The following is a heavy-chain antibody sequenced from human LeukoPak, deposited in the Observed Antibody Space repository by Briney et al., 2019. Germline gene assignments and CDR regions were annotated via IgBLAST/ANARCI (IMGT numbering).Heavy chain of an antibody. CDR3: ARDEAVGTGAGKQWLIIDY. CDR1: GGTFSSYA. V-gene: IGHV1-69*05. D-gene: IGHD6-19*01. Sequence: SVEVSCKASGGTFSSYAISWVRQAPGQGLEWMGRIIPIFGTANYAQKFQGRVTITTDESTSTAYMELSSLRSEDTAVYYCARDEAVGTGAGKQWLIIDYWGQGTLVTVSS. CDR2: IIPIFGTA. J-gene: IGHJ4*02.